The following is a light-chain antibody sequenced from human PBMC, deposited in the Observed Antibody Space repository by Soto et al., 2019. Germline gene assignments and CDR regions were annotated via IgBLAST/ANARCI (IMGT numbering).Light chain of an antibody. CDR2: DAS. J-gene: IGKJ4*01. V-gene: IGKV3-20*01. CDR1: QTVRNNY. CDR3: QQFSSYPLT. Sequence: EDFLTQSPGTLSLSPGEGATLSCRASQTVRNNYLAWYQQKPGQAPRLLIYDASSRATGIPDRFSGGGSGTDFTLTISRLEPEDFAVYYCQQFSSYPLTFGGGTKVAIK.